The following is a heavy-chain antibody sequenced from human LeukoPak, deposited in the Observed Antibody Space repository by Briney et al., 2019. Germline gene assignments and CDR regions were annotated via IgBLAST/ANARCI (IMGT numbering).Heavy chain of an antibody. D-gene: IGHD5-24*01. J-gene: IGHJ4*02. CDR3: ARMRDGYMGRYYFDY. CDR1: GFTLSSYW. V-gene: IGHV3-7*04. Sequence: PGGSLRHSCAASGFTLSSYWMSWVRQAPGKGLEWVANIKEDGSDKKYVDSVKGRFTTSRDNAKNSLYLQMNSLRAEDTAVYYCARMRDGYMGRYYFDYWGQGTLVTVSS. CDR2: IKEDGSDK.